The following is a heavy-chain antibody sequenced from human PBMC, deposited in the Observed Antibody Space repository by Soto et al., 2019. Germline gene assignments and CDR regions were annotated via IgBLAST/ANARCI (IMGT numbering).Heavy chain of an antibody. D-gene: IGHD4-4*01. CDR2: INPSGGST. V-gene: IGHV1-46*01. CDR3: ARVQGDYTTTGYLGYFDY. CDR1: GYTFTSYY. J-gene: IGHJ4*02. Sequence: GASVKVSCKASGYTFTSYYMHWVRQAPGQGLEWMGIINPSGGSTSYAQKFQGRVTMTRDTSTSTVYMELSSLRSEDTAVYYCARVQGDYTTTGYLGYFDYWGQGTLVTGSS.